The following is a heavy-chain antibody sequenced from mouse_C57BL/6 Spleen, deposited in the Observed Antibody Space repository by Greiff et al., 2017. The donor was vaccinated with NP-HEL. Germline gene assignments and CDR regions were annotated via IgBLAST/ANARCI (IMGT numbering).Heavy chain of an antibody. CDR2: IYPGSGST. CDR3: ARDGYGSRDWFAY. D-gene: IGHD1-1*01. CDR1: GYTFTSYW. J-gene: IGHJ3*01. Sequence: QVQLQQSGAELVKPGASVKMSCKASGYTFTSYWITWVKQRPGQGLEWIGDIYPGSGSTNYNEKFKSKATLTVDTSSSTAYMQLSSLTSEDSAVYYCARDGYGSRDWFAYWGQGTLVTVSA. V-gene: IGHV1-55*01.